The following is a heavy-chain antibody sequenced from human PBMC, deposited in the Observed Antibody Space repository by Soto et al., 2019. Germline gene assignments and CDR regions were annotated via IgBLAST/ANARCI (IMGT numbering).Heavy chain of an antibody. J-gene: IGHJ4*02. CDR3: ARELTMTVDN. D-gene: IGHD3-22*01. CDR1: GYTFTSYD. CDR2: MNPNSGNT. V-gene: IGHV1-8*01. Sequence: QGQLVQSGAEVKKPGASVTVSCKASGYTFTSYDVNWVRQATGQGLEWMGWMNPNSGNTGYAQKFQGRVTMTRNTSISTAYMELSGLRSEDVAVYYCARELTMTVDNWGQGTLVAVSS.